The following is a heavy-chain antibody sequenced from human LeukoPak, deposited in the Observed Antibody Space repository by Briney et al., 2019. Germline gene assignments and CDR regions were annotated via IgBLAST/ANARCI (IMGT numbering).Heavy chain of an antibody. J-gene: IGHJ4*02. V-gene: IGHV3-9*01. CDR3: AKDIRGHYGGSYYLGPALYY. D-gene: IGHD1-26*01. CDR2: ISWNSGSI. Sequence: GGSLRLSCAASGFTFDDYAMHWVRQAPGKGLEWVSGISWNSGSIGYADSVKGRFTISRDNAKNSLYLQMNSLRAEDTALYYCAKDIRGHYGGSYYLGPALYYWGQGTLVTVSS. CDR1: GFTFDDYA.